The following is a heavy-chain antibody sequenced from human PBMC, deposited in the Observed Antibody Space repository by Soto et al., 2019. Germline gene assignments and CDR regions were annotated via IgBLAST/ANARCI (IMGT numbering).Heavy chain of an antibody. J-gene: IGHJ4*02. D-gene: IGHD5-12*01. CDR1: GGSISSGDYY. Sequence: SETLSLTCTVSGGSISSGDYYWSWIRQPPGKGLEWIGYIYYSGSTYYNPSLKSRVTISVDTSKNQFSLKLSSVTAADTAVYYCARGEYSGYDLGVDYWGQGTLVTVSS. CDR3: ARGEYSGYDLGVDY. V-gene: IGHV4-30-4*01. CDR2: IYYSGST.